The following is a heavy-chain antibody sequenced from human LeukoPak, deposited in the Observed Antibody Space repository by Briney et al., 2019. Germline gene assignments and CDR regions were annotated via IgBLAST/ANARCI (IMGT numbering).Heavy chain of an antibody. V-gene: IGHV3-15*01. D-gene: IGHD3-3*01. Sequence: GGSLRLSXAASGFTFSNAWMSWVRQAPGKGLEWVGRIKSKTDGGTTDYAAPVKGRFTISRDDSKNTLYLQMNSLKTEDTAVYYCTTGVYYDFWSGPSSPLDYWGQGTLVTVSS. CDR3: TTGVYYDFWSGPSSPLDY. J-gene: IGHJ4*02. CDR1: GFTFSNAW. CDR2: IKSKTDGGTT.